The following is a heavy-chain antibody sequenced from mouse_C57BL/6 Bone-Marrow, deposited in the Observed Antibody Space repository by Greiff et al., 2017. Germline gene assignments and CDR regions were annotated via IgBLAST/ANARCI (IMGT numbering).Heavy chain of an antibody. CDR1: GFTFSSYG. Sequence: EVHLVESGGDLVKPGGSLKLSCAASGFTFSSYGMSWVRQTPDKRLEWVATISSGGSYTYYPDSVKGRFAIYRDNAKNTLYLQMSSLKSEDTAMYYCARHERFAYWGQGTLVTVSA. CDR3: ARHERFAY. J-gene: IGHJ3*01. V-gene: IGHV5-6*01. CDR2: ISSGGSYT.